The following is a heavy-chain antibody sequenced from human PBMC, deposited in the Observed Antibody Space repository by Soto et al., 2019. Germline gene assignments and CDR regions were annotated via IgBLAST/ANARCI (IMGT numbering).Heavy chain of an antibody. J-gene: IGHJ6*02. Sequence: QVQLVQSGAEVKKPGSSVKVSCKASGGTFSSYAISWVRQAPGQGLEWMGGIIPIFGTANYAQKFQGRVTITADESKSTAYMELSSLRSEDKAVYYCAREVSYSGYDFNYYYYYGMDVWGQGTTVTVSS. CDR3: AREVSYSGYDFNYYYYYGMDV. CDR2: IIPIFGTA. D-gene: IGHD5-12*01. CDR1: GGTFSSYA. V-gene: IGHV1-69*01.